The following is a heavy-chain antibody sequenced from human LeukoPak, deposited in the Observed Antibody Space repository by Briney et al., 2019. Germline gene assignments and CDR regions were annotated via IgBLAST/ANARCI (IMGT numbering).Heavy chain of an antibody. V-gene: IGHV3-21*01. CDR2: IGSRSTYT. CDR3: ARGGLNFDAFDI. CDR1: GFTFSSYS. Sequence: GGSLRLSCAASGFTFSSYSMNWVRQAPGEGLEWVSSIGSRSTYTYSADSVKDRFTISRDNAKNSLYLQMNSLRAGDTAVYYCARGGLNFDAFDIWGQGTMVTVSS. D-gene: IGHD1-7*01. J-gene: IGHJ3*02.